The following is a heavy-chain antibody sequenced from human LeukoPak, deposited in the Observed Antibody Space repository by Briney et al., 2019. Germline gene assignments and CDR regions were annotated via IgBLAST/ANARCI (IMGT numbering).Heavy chain of an antibody. Sequence: PGGSLRLSCAASGFTLSSYAMSWVRQAPGKGLEWVAVISYDGGNKYYADSVKGRFTISRDNSKNTLYLQMNSLRAEDTAVYYCARDHRGYYDSSGYYYVSWFDPWGQGTLVTVSS. V-gene: IGHV3-30-3*01. CDR1: GFTLSSYA. CDR3: ARDHRGYYDSSGYYYVSWFDP. D-gene: IGHD3-22*01. CDR2: ISYDGGNK. J-gene: IGHJ5*02.